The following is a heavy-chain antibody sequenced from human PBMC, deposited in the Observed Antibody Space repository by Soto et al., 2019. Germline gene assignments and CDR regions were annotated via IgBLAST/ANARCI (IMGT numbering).Heavy chain of an antibody. J-gene: IGHJ4*02. CDR2: IVVGSGNT. V-gene: IGHV1-58*01. Sequence: SVKGSCKASGFTFTSSAVQWVRQARGQRLEWIGWIVVGSGNTNYAQKFQERVTITRDMSTSTAYMELRSLRSDDTAVYYCARWFTVTPHPHDYWGQGTLVTVSS. CDR3: ARWFTVTPHPHDY. CDR1: GFTFTSSA. D-gene: IGHD4-17*01.